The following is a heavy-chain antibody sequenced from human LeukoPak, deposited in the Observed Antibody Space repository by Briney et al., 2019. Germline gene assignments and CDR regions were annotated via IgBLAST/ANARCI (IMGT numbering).Heavy chain of an antibody. Sequence: SVKVSCKASGGTFSSYAISWVRQAPGQGLEWMGGIIPIFGTANYAQKFQGRVTITADESTSTAYMELSSLRSEDTAVYYCARGNTYYDFWSGYYTGNDAFDIWGQGTVVTASS. CDR2: IIPIFGTA. J-gene: IGHJ3*02. D-gene: IGHD3-3*01. CDR3: ARGNTYYDFWSGYYTGNDAFDI. V-gene: IGHV1-69*13. CDR1: GGTFSSYA.